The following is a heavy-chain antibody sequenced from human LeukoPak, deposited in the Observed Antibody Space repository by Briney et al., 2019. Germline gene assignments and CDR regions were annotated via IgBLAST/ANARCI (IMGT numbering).Heavy chain of an antibody. CDR1: GGSISSYY. CDR3: ARHIAERELPYPHWFDP. V-gene: IGHV4-59*08. CDR2: IYYSGST. J-gene: IGHJ5*02. D-gene: IGHD1-26*01. Sequence: PSETLSLTCTVSGGSISSYYWSWIRQPPGKGLEWIGYIYYSGSTNYNPSLKSRVTISVDTSKNQFSLKLSSVTAAATAVYYCARHIAERELPYPHWFDPWGQGTLVTVSS.